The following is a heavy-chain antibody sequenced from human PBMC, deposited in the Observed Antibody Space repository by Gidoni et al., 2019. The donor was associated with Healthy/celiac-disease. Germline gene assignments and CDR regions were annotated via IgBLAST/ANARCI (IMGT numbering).Heavy chain of an antibody. V-gene: IGHV3-23*01. J-gene: IGHJ4*02. CDR1: GFTFSSYA. D-gene: IGHD4-17*01. CDR2: ISGSGGST. CDR3: AKVRAYGDVGDFYDY. Sequence: EVQLLESGGGLVQPGGSLRLSCAASGFTFSSYAMSWVRQVPGQGLEWVSAISGSGGSTYYADSVKGRFTISRDNSKNTLYLQMNSLRAEDTAVYYCAKVRAYGDVGDFYDYWGQGTLVTVSS.